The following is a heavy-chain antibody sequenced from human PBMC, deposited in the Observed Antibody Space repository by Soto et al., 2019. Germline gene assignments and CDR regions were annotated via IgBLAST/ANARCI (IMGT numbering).Heavy chain of an antibody. CDR2: INPSGGST. J-gene: IGHJ6*02. D-gene: IGHD3-3*01. CDR3: ARDLSGDFWSGYWLKQNYYYYGMDV. V-gene: IGHV1-46*01. CDR1: GYTFTSYD. Sequence: ASVKVSCKASGYTFTSYDINWVRQATGQGLEWMGIINPSGGSTSYAQKFQGRVTMTRDTSTSTVYMELSSLRSEDTAVYYCARDLSGDFWSGYWLKQNYYYYGMDVWGQGTTVTVSS.